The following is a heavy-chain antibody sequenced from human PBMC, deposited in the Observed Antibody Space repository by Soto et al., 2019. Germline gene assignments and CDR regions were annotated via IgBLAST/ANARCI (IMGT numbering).Heavy chain of an antibody. V-gene: IGHV3-23*01. J-gene: IGHJ2*01. CDR2: ISVSGGST. CDR3: AKDLSDVGWLGHRYFDL. CDR1: GFTFSTYA. D-gene: IGHD6-19*01. Sequence: EVQLLESGGGLEQPGGSLRLSCAASGFTFSTYAMSWVRQAPGKGLEWVSGISVSGGSTYYADSVKGRFTISRDNSKNPLFLQMNSLRAEDTALYYCAKDLSDVGWLGHRYFDLWGRGTLVSVSS.